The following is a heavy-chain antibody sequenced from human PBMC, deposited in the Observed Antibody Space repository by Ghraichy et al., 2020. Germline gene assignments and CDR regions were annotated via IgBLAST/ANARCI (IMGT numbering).Heavy chain of an antibody. D-gene: IGHD3-16*01. J-gene: IGHJ6*02. CDR1: GFTFSSYG. CDR3: AKDGGYYGMDV. CDR2: IHYEGSNK. V-gene: IGHV3-30*02. Sequence: GESLNISCAASGFTFSSYGMYWVRQAPGKGLEWVAHIHYEGSNKDYTDSVKGRFTISRDSSKITLYLQMNSLRAEDTAVYYCAKDGGYYGMDVWGQGTTVSVSS.